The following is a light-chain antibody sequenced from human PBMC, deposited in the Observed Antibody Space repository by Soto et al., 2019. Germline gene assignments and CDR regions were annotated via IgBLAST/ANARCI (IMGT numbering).Light chain of an antibody. CDR2: LNSDGSH. J-gene: IGLJ3*02. Sequence: QPVLTQSPSASASLGASVKLTCTLSSGHSSYAIAWHQQQPEKGPRYLMKLNSDGSHSNGDGIPDRFSGSSSGAERYLTISSLQSKDEADYYCQTWGTGIRVFGGGTKLTVL. CDR1: SGHSSYA. CDR3: QTWGTGIRV. V-gene: IGLV4-69*01.